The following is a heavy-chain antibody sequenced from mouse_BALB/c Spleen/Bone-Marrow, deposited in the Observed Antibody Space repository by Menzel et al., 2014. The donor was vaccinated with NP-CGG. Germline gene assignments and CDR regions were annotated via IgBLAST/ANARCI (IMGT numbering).Heavy chain of an antibody. V-gene: IGHV1-18*01. J-gene: IGHJ4*01. CDR1: GYTFTDYN. CDR2: IHPNYDST. Sequence: DVQLVESGAELVKPGASVQISCKASGYTFTDYNMDWVKQSHGKSLEWIGDIHPNYDSTTYNQKFKGKATLTVDKSSSTAYMELRSLTSEDTAVYYCTRGTGYAMDYWGQGTSVTVSS. D-gene: IGHD4-1*01. CDR3: TRGTGYAMDY.